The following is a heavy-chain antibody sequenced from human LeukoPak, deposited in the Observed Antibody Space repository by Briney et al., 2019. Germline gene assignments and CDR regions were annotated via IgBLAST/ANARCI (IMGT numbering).Heavy chain of an antibody. J-gene: IGHJ4*02. CDR2: INHSGST. CDR1: GGSFSGYY. D-gene: IGHD3-22*01. CDR3: ARGINYYDSSGYYFWDTPNPYYFDY. V-gene: IGHV4-34*01. Sequence: SETLSLTCAVYGGSFSGYYWSWIRQPPGKGLEWIGEINHSGSTNYNPSLKSRVTISVDTSKNQFSLKLSSVTAADTAVYYCARGINYYDSSGYYFWDTPNPYYFDYWGQGTLVTVPS.